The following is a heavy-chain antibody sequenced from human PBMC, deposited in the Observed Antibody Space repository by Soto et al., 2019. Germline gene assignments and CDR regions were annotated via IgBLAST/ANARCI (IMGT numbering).Heavy chain of an antibody. V-gene: IGHV4-59*01. CDR2: IYYSGST. CDR3: ARGEGYSGYDKANTKDYFDY. CDR1: GGSISSYY. D-gene: IGHD5-12*01. J-gene: IGHJ4*02. Sequence: SETLSLTCTVSGGSISSYYWSWIRQPPGKGLEWIGYIYYSGSTNYNPSLKSRVTISVDTSKNQFSLKLSSVTAADTAVYYCARGEGYSGYDKANTKDYFDYWGQGTLVTVSS.